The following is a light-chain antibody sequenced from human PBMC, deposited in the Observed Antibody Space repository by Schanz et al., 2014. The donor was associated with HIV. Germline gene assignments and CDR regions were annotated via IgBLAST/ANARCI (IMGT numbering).Light chain of an antibody. V-gene: IGLV2-14*03. J-gene: IGLJ1*01. CDR2: DVT. CDR1: SSDVGGDNF. Sequence: QSGLTQPASVSGSPGQSISISCAGTSSDVGGDNFVSWYQQHPGRAPKLLVYDVTNRPSGVSSRFSGSKSGNTASLTISGLQPEDEADYYCSSCPRGNPYVFGSGTQLTVL. CDR3: SSCPRGNPYV.